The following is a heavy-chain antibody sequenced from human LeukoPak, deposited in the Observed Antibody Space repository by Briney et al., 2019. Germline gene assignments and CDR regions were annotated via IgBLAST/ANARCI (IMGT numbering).Heavy chain of an antibody. CDR3: ASRLRFRAFDI. CDR1: GFTFSSYS. D-gene: IGHD5-12*01. V-gene: IGHV3-48*04. J-gene: IGHJ3*02. Sequence: PGGSLRLSCAASGFTFSSYSMNWVRQAPGKGLEWVSYISSSSSTIYYADSVKGRFTISRGNAKNSLYLQMDSLRAEDTAVYYCASRLRFRAFDIWGQGTMVTVSS. CDR2: ISSSSSTI.